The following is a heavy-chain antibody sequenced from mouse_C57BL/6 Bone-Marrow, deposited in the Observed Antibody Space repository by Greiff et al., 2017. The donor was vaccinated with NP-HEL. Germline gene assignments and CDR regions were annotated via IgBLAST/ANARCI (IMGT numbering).Heavy chain of an antibody. CDR3: ARGYWLDY. Sequence: VQLQQSVAELVRPGASVKLSCTASGFNFKNTYMHWVKQRPEQGLEWIGRIDPANGNTKYAPKFQGKATITADTSSNTAYMQLSSLTSEDTAIYYCARGYWLDYWGQGTTLTVSS. D-gene: IGHD2-3*01. CDR1: GFNFKNTY. V-gene: IGHV14-3*01. J-gene: IGHJ2*01. CDR2: IDPANGNT.